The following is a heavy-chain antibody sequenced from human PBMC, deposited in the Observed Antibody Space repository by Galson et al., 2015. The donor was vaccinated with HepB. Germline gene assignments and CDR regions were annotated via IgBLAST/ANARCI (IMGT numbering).Heavy chain of an antibody. V-gene: IGHV3-21*01. D-gene: IGHD6-19*01. Sequence: SLRLSCAASGFTFSSYSMNWVRQAPGKGLEWVSSISSSSSYIYYADSVKGRFTISRDNAKNSLYLQMNSLRAEDTAVYYCARIAVAGTLGYMDVWGKGTTVTVSS. CDR2: ISSSSSYI. J-gene: IGHJ6*03. CDR1: GFTFSSYS. CDR3: ARIAVAGTLGYMDV.